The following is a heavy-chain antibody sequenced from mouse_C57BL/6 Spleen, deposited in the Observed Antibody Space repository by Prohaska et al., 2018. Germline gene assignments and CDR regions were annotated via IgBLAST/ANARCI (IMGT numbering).Heavy chain of an antibody. Sequence: EVQLQESGPGLAKPSQTLSLTCSVTGYSIPSDYWNWIRKFPGNKLEYMGYISYSGSTYYNPSLKSRISITRDTSKNQYYLQLNSVTTEDTATYYCARGDYGTYAMDYWGQGTSVTVSS. J-gene: IGHJ4*01. D-gene: IGHD1-1*01. CDR1: GYSIPSDY. CDR2: ISYSGST. CDR3: ARGDYGTYAMDY. V-gene: IGHV3-8*01.